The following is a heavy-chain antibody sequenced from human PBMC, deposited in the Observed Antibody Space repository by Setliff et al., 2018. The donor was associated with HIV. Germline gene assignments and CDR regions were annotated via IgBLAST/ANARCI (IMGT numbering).Heavy chain of an antibody. Sequence: PSETLSLTCTVSGGSISRYYWSWIRPPAGKGLEWIGRIYPSGNINYNPSLKSRLTMSIDTSKNQFSLKLSSVTATDTAVYYCARDAGPHYGSGPPLEYWGQGIQVTVSS. V-gene: IGHV4-4*07. CDR2: IYPSGNI. CDR1: GGSISRYY. J-gene: IGHJ4*02. D-gene: IGHD3-10*01. CDR3: ARDAGPHYGSGPPLEY.